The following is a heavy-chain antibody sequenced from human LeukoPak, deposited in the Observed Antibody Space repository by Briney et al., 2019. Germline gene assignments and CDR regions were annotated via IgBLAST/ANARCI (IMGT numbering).Heavy chain of an antibody. CDR3: AKDLAAGYDFWSGLNYMDV. D-gene: IGHD3-3*01. CDR2: IRYDGSNK. CDR1: GFIFTDYG. J-gene: IGHJ6*03. V-gene: IGHV3-30*02. Sequence: GGSLRLSCAASGFIFTDYGMHWVRQAPGKGLEWVAFIRYDGSNKYYADSVKGRFTISRDNSKNTLYLQMNSLRAEDTAVYYCAKDLAAGYDFWSGLNYMDVWGKGTTVTVSS.